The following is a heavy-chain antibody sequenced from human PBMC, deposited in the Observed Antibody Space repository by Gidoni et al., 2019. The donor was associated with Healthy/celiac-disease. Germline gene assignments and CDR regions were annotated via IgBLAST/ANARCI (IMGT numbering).Heavy chain of an antibody. CDR3: ARLNTYYDFWSGYYRVSWFDP. V-gene: IGHV4-39*01. CDR2: IYYSGST. D-gene: IGHD3-3*01. CDR1: GGSTTSSSYH. Sequence: QLQLQESGPGLVKPSETLSPTCTASGGSTTSSSYHWGWIRQPPGKGLEWIGSIYYSGSTYYNPSLKSRVTISVDTSKNQFSLKLSSVTAADTAVYYCARLNTYYDFWSGYYRVSWFDPWGQGTLVTVSS. J-gene: IGHJ5*02.